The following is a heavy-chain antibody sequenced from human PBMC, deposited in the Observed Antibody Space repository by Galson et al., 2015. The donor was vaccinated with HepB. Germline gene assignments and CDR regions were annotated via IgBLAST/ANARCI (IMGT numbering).Heavy chain of an antibody. V-gene: IGHV1-2*02. CDR1: GYTFTGYY. CDR3: ARACYCSSCGFDY. J-gene: IGHJ4*02. Sequence: SVKVSCKASGYTFTGYYMHWVRQAPGQGLEWMGWINPNSGGTNYAQKFQGRVTMTRDTSISTAYMELSRLRSDDTAVYYCARACYCSSCGFDYWGQGTLVTVSS. D-gene: IGHD6-6*01. CDR2: INPNSGGT.